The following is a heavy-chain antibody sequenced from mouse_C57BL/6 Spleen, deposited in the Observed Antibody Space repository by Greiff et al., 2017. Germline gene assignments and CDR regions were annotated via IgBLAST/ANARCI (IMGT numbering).Heavy chain of an antibody. J-gene: IGHJ2*01. D-gene: IGHD2-1*01. CDR2: IYPGDGDT. CDR1: GYAFSSSW. Sequence: QVQLQQSGPELVKPGASVKISCKASGYAFSSSWMNWVKQRPGKGLEWIGRIYPGDGDTNYNGKFKGKATLTADKSSSTAFMQLSSLTSEDSAVYFCANGGNYFDDWGQGTTLTVSS. CDR3: ANGGNYFDD. V-gene: IGHV1-82*01.